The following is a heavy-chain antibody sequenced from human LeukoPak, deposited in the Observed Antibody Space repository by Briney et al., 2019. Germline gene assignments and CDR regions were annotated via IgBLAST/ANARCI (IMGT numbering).Heavy chain of an antibody. CDR3: ARDLSSTSNWEFDY. J-gene: IGHJ4*02. V-gene: IGHV1-2*06. CDR1: GYTFTDSF. Sequence: GASVKVSCEASGYTFTDSFIHWVRQAPGQGPEWMGRMNGNSGVTMYAQTLQDRVTMTRDTSISTAYMEPSRLTSDDTAVYYCARDLSSTSNWEFDYWGQGTLVTVSS. CDR2: MNGNSGVT. D-gene: IGHD7-27*01.